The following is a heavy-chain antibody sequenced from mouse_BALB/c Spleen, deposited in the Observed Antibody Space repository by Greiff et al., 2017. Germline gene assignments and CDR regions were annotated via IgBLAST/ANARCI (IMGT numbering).Heavy chain of an antibody. D-gene: IGHD1-1*01. J-gene: IGHJ1*01. CDR1: GYTFTSYT. V-gene: IGHV1-4*02. CDR3: AYYYGSFWYFDV. CDR2: INPSSGYT. Sequence: VQLQQSAAELARPGASVKMSCKASGYTFTSYTMHWVKQRPGQGLELIGYINPSSGYTEYNQKFKDKTTLTADKSSSTAYMQLSSLTSEDSAVYYCAYYYGSFWYFDVWGAGTTVTVSS.